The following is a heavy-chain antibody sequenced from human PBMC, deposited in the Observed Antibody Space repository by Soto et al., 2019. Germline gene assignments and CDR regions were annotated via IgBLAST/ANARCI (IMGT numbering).Heavy chain of an antibody. D-gene: IGHD3-16*01. Sequence: ASVKVSCKASGYTFTSYYMHWVRQAPGQGLEWMGIINPSGGSTSYAQKFQGRVTMTRDTSTSTGYMELSSLRSEDTAVYYCARDRITSLEGDYYYYYYMDVWGKGTTVTVSS. J-gene: IGHJ6*03. CDR1: GYTFTSYY. V-gene: IGHV1-46*03. CDR3: ARDRITSLEGDYYYYYYMDV. CDR2: INPSGGST.